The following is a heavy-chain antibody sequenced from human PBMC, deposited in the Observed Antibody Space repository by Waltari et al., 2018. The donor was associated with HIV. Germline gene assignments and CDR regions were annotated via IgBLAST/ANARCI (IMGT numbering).Heavy chain of an antibody. D-gene: IGHD1-26*01. CDR1: GGSFSGYY. J-gene: IGHJ4*02. CDR2: INHSGST. Sequence: QVQLQQWGAGLLKPSATLSLTCAVYGGSFSGYYWSGIRQPPGKGLEWIGEINHSGSTNYNPSLKSRVTISVDTSKNQFSLKLSSVTAADTAVYYCARGRGIVGATKDFDYWGQGTLVTVSS. V-gene: IGHV4-34*01. CDR3: ARGRGIVGATKDFDY.